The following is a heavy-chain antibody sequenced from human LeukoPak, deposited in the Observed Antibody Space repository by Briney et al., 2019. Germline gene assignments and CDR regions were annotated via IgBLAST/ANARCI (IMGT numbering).Heavy chain of an antibody. V-gene: IGHV4-39*07. D-gene: IGHD4-23*01. CDR3: ARERSSSGGHNWFDP. CDR1: GGYIITSGHY. Sequence: SETLSLTCTVSGGYIITSGHYWGWIRQPPGQGLEWIGSIYYTGVTSTNPFFRSRMSISVDTSKNQFSLNLTSVAAADAAVYYCARERSSSGGHNWFDPWGQGTLVTVSS. CDR2: IYYTGVT. J-gene: IGHJ5*02.